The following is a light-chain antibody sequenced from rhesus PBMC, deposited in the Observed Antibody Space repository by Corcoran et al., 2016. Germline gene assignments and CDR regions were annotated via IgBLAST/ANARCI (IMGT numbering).Light chain of an antibody. CDR3: QQHNRYPLT. CDR2: KAS. CDR1: QGISSY. V-gene: IGKV1-25*01. J-gene: IGKJ4*01. Sequence: DIQMTQSPSSLSASVGDTVTITCRASQGISSYLAWYQQIPGKAPRLLYYKASTLQRGVPSRFSGSGSGTDFTLTISSLQPEDFETYYCQQHNRYPLTFGGGTKVEIK.